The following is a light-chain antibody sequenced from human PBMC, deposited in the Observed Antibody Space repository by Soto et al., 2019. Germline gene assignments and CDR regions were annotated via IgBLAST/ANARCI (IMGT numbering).Light chain of an antibody. J-gene: IGLJ1*01. CDR1: SSDVGGYTH. Sequence: QSALTQPASVSGSPGQSITISCTGTSSDVGGYTHVSWYQQHPGKAPKLILYEVRNRPSGVSKRFSGSKSGNTASLTISGLQAEDEADYYCVSYTARSSYVFGTGTKLTVL. V-gene: IGLV2-14*01. CDR2: EVR. CDR3: VSYTARSSYV.